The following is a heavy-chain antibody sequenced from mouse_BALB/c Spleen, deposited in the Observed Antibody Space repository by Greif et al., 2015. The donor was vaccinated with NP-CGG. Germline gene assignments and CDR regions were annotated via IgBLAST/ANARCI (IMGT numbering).Heavy chain of an antibody. CDR2: IDPENGDT. Sequence: VQLKQSGAELVRSGASVKLSCTASGFNIKDYYMHWVKQRPEQGLEWIGWIDPENGDTEYAPKFQGKATMTADTSSNTAYLQLSSLTSEDTAVYYCNGNWFAYWGQRTLVTVSA. CDR1: GFNIKDYY. J-gene: IGHJ3*01. V-gene: IGHV14-4*02. CDR3: NGNWFAY.